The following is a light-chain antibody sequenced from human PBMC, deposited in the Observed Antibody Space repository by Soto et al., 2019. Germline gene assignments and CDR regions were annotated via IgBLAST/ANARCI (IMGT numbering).Light chain of an antibody. V-gene: IGLV2-14*03. CDR2: DVS. J-gene: IGLJ1*01. CDR3: SPYTSTSAPYV. Sequence: QSVLTQPASVSGFPGQSSTISCTGTSSDIGGYDYVSWYQQHPGKAPKLIIYDVSGRPSGVSNRFSGSKSANTASLTISGLQAEDEADYHCSPYTSTSAPYVFGTGTKVTVL. CDR1: SSDIGGYDY.